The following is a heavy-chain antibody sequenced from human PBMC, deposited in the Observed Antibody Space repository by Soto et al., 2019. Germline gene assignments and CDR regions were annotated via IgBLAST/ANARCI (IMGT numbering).Heavy chain of an antibody. CDR1: GFTFNNYA. Sequence: GGSLRLSCAASGFTFNNYAMSWVRQAPGKGLEWVSAISSSGYSTYYADSVKGRFTISRDNSKNTVYLQMNNLRAEDTAVYYCAKRSVVVAAKFDSWGQGTLVTVFS. CDR2: ISSSGYST. D-gene: IGHD2-21*02. J-gene: IGHJ4*02. V-gene: IGHV3-23*01. CDR3: AKRSVVVAAKFDS.